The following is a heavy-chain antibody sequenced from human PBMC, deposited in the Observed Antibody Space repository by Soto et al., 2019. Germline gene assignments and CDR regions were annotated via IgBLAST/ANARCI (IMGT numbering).Heavy chain of an antibody. Sequence: SVKVSCKASGGTFSSYAISWVRQAPGQGLEWMGGIIPIFGTANYAQKFQGRVTITADESTSTAYMELSSLRSEDTAVYYCARAFYYDSSGYSWFDPWGQGTLVTVSS. CDR1: GGTFSSYA. V-gene: IGHV1-69*13. CDR3: ARAFYYDSSGYSWFDP. J-gene: IGHJ5*02. D-gene: IGHD3-22*01. CDR2: IIPIFGTA.